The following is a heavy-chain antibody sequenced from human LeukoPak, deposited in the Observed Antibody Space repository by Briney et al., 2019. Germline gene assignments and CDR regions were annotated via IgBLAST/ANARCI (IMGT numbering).Heavy chain of an antibody. Sequence: SCKVSGYTLTELSMHWVRQAPGKGLEWVAFIRYDGSNKYYADSVKGRFTISRDNSKNTLYLQMNSLRAEDTAVYYCAKDSGYCSSTSCLDFDYWGQGTLVTVSS. J-gene: IGHJ4*02. CDR3: AKDSGYCSSTSCLDFDY. V-gene: IGHV3-30*02. CDR2: IRYDGSNK. D-gene: IGHD2-2*01. CDR1: GYTLTELS.